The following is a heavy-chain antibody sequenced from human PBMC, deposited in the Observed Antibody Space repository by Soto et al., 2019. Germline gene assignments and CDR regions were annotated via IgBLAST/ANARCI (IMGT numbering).Heavy chain of an antibody. CDR2: ISGSGNQI. D-gene: IGHD1-1*01. Sequence: EVQLSQSGGGLVRPGGSLRLSCAGSGFTFDDYAINWVRQAPGKGLEWVSGISGSGNQIDYTDSVEGRFTISRDDSKNTVFLQMNGLSAEDTAVYFCAKNQDWNRPDPGAFDVWGQGTTVTVTS. CDR3: AKNQDWNRPDPGAFDV. J-gene: IGHJ3*01. V-gene: IGHV3-23*01. CDR1: GFTFDDYA.